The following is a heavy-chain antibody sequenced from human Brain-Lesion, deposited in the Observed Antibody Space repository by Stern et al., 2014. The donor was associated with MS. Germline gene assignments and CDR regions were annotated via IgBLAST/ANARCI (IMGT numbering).Heavy chain of an antibody. Sequence: VQLVESGPGLVKPSETLSLTCTVSGGSISSSTYYWAWIRQPPGKGLEWIGNIYYSGFTYYNPSLKSRVTLSVDMSKTQFSLKLSSVTAADTAIYYCARHDSVPRPSQLYSARDRGPGYFDYWGQGTLVTVSS. CDR2: IYYSGFT. V-gene: IGHV4-39*01. CDR1: GGSISSSTYY. D-gene: IGHD1-26*01. CDR3: ARHDSVPRPSQLYSARDRGPGYFDY. J-gene: IGHJ4*02.